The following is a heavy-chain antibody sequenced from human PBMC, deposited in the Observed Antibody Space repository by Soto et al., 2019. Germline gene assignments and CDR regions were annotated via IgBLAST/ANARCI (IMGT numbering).Heavy chain of an antibody. CDR3: ARRYSSAFDI. CDR1: GGSISSYY. CDR2: IYYSGST. J-gene: IGHJ3*02. Sequence: SETLSLTCTVSGGSISSYYWSWIRQPPGKGLEWIGYIYYSGSTNYNPSLRSRVTISVDTSKNQFSLKLSSVTAADTAVYYCARRYSSAFDIWGQGTMVTVSS. V-gene: IGHV4-59*08. D-gene: IGHD6-13*01.